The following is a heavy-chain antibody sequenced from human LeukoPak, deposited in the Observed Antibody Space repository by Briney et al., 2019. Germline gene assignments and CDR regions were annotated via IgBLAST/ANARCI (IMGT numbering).Heavy chain of an antibody. Sequence: GASVKVSYKASGYTFTSYGISWVRQAPGQGLEWMGWISAYNGNTNYAQKLQGRVTMTTDTSTSTAYMELRSLRSDDTAVYYCARNGYYYDSSGYYVYYYYYMDVWGKGTTVTVSS. CDR1: GYTFTSYG. D-gene: IGHD3-22*01. J-gene: IGHJ6*03. CDR2: ISAYNGNT. V-gene: IGHV1-18*01. CDR3: ARNGYYYDSSGYYVYYYYYMDV.